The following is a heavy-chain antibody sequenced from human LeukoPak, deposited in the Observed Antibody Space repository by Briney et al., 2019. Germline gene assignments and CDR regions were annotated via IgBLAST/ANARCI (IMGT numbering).Heavy chain of an antibody. CDR2: ISYIGST. CDR3: ARDLVTVTKGFDI. V-gene: IGHV4-59*11. J-gene: IGHJ3*02. Sequence: SETLSLTWAVSDDSFSSHYWTWIRQPPGKGLGWSGYISYIGSTNYNPSLKSRVAISIDTSKNQFSLKLTSVAAADTAVYYCARDLVTVTKGFDIWGQGTMVSVSS. CDR1: DDSFSSHY. D-gene: IGHD4-17*01.